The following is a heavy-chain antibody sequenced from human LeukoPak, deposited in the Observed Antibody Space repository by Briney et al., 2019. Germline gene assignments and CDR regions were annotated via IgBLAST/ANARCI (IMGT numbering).Heavy chain of an antibody. D-gene: IGHD2-21*01. CDR3: ARDPYSAHWYFDL. CDR1: GGSISSSSYY. Sequence: SETLSLTCTVSGGSISSSSYYWGWIRQPPGKGLEWIGSIYYSGSTYYNPSLKSRVTISVDTSKNQFSLKLSSVTAADTAVYYCARDPYSAHWYFDLWGRGTLVTVSS. J-gene: IGHJ2*01. CDR2: IYYSGST. V-gene: IGHV4-39*07.